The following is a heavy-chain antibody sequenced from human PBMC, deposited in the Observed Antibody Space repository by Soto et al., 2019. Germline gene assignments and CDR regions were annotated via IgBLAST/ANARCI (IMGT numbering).Heavy chain of an antibody. J-gene: IGHJ6*02. CDR1: GGSISSYY. CDR3: ARHLPLRFLEWFHDYGMDV. Sequence: SETMSLTCTVSGGSISSYYWSWIRQNSGKGLEWIGFIYYSGSTYYNPSLKSRVTISVDTSKNQFSLKLSSVTAADTAVYYCARHLPLRFLEWFHDYGMDVWGQGTTVTVSS. V-gene: IGHV4-59*04. D-gene: IGHD3-3*01. CDR2: IYYSGST.